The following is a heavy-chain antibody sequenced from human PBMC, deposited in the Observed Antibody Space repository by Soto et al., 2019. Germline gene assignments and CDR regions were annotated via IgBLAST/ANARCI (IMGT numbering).Heavy chain of an antibody. CDR3: GRHSRDDYSHGGSGIPDS. J-gene: IGHJ4*02. CDR1: GYSINSGYY. V-gene: IGHV4-38-2*01. D-gene: IGHD4-4*01. CDR2: IFHRGTT. Sequence: SETLSLTCAVSGYSINSGYYWGWIRQPPGKGLEWIGSIFHRGTTYYNPSLRSRVSISVDTSNNQFSLELSSVTAADTAVYFCGRHSRDDYSHGGSGIPDSWGPGTLVTVSS.